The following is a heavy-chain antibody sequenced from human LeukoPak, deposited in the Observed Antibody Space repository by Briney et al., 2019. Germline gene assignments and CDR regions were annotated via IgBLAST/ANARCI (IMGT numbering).Heavy chain of an antibody. Sequence: SETLSLTCTVSGGSISSGSYYWSWIRQPAGKGLEWIGRIYTSGSTNYNPSLKSRVTISVDTSKNQFSLKLSSVTAADTAVYYCARDGPSRKAIVVVPAAYDAFDIWGQGTMVTVSS. CDR1: GGSISSGSYY. CDR2: IYTSGST. CDR3: ARDGPSRKAIVVVPAAYDAFDI. J-gene: IGHJ3*02. D-gene: IGHD2-2*01. V-gene: IGHV4-61*02.